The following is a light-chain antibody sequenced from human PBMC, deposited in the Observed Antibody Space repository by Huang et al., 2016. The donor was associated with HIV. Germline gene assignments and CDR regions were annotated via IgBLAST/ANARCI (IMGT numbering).Light chain of an antibody. Sequence: EIVMTQSPATLSVSPGERATLSCRASQSVSNNLAWDQQKPGQAPRLLIYGASTRATASPARFSGSGSGKEFTLTISSLQSEDRAVYYCQQYNNWPPITFGHGTRLEIK. V-gene: IGKV3-15*01. J-gene: IGKJ5*01. CDR3: QQYNNWPPIT. CDR2: GAS. CDR1: QSVSNN.